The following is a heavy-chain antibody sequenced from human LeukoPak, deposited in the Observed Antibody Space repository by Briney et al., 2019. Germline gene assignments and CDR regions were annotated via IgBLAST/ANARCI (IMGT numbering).Heavy chain of an antibody. J-gene: IGHJ4*02. V-gene: IGHV3-21*06. D-gene: IGHD3-22*01. CDR3: LRGDSRDF. CDR2: INSGGTTT. Sequence: GGSLRLSCAACGFAFSTYTMNWARQAPGKGLEWVASINSGGTTTHYAFSVKGRFTISRDNAQYVLYLQMNGLRGDDAAVYYCLRGDSRDFWGQGTLVTVSS. CDR1: GFAFSTYT.